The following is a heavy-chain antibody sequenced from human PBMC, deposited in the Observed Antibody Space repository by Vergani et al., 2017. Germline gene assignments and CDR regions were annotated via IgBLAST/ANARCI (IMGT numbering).Heavy chain of an antibody. Sequence: QEQLLQSGGGVVQPGGSLRLSCIGSGYTFGHFDMHWVRQAPGKGLAWVAFIRYDGSNPQYIDSVKGRFTISRDNSKDTLFLQMNGLRPEDTGTYFCAKKGGSLYYYGVDVWGQGTTFTVSS. CDR1: GYTFGHFD. J-gene: IGHJ6*02. CDR3: AKKGGSLYYYGVDV. CDR2: IRYDGSNP. D-gene: IGHD1-26*01. V-gene: IGHV3-30*02.